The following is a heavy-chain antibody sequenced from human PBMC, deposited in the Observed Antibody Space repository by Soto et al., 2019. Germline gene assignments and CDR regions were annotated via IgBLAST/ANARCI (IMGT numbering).Heavy chain of an antibody. Sequence: PGESLKISCKGSGYSFAGYWITWVRQKPGKGLEWMGRIDPSDSQTYYSPSLRGHVTISVTKSITTVFLQWSSLRASDTAMYYCARQIYDSDTGPNFQYYFDSWGQGTPVTAPQ. CDR2: IDPSDSQT. V-gene: IGHV5-10-1*01. J-gene: IGHJ4*02. CDR3: ARQIYDSDTGPNFQYYFDS. D-gene: IGHD3-22*01. CDR1: GYSFAGYW.